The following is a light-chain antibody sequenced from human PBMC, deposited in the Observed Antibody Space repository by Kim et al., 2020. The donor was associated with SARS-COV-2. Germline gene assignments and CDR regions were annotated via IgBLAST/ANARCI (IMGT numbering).Light chain of an antibody. J-gene: IGKJ4*01. CDR3: QQYGNT. V-gene: IGKV3-20*01. CDR1: QSVSSSY. Sequence: LSVSPGERATLPCRASQSVSSSYLAWYPQKPGQAPRLLIYGASSRATGIPDRFSGSGSGTDFTLTISRLEPEDFAAYYCQQYGNTFGGGTKVDIK. CDR2: GAS.